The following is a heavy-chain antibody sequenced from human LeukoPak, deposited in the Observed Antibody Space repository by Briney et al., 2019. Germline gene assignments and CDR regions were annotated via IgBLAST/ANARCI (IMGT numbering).Heavy chain of an antibody. CDR2: VSFDKSDK. J-gene: IGHJ3*02. CDR3: AKDLVTTSSVNRLTIDSSGSTGRAFDI. Sequence: GGSLRLSCAASGFTFRNYAMHWVRQAPGKGLEWVAVVSFDKSDKYYADSVKGRFTISRDDSKNTLYLQMNSLRAEDTAVYYCAKDLVTTSSVNRLTIDSSGSTGRAFDIWGQGTMVTVSS. V-gene: IGHV3-30-3*01. D-gene: IGHD3-22*01. CDR1: GFTFRNYA.